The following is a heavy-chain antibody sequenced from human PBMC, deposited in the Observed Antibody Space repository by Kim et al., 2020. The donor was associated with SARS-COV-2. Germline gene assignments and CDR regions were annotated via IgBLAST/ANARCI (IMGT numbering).Heavy chain of an antibody. CDR3: ARSGQQLVWGEFDY. V-gene: IGHV1-69*13. J-gene: IGHJ4*02. D-gene: IGHD6-13*01. Sequence: SVKVSCKASGGTFSSYAITWVRQAPGQGLEWMGGIIPIFGTANYVQKFQGRVTITADESTSTAYMELSSLRSEDTAVYYCARSGQQLVWGEFDYWGQGTLVTVSS. CDR1: GGTFSSYA. CDR2: IIPIFGTA.